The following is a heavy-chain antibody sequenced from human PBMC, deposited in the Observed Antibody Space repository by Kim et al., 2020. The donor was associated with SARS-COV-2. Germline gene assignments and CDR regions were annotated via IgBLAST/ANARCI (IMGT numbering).Heavy chain of an antibody. D-gene: IGHD5-12*01. CDR2: IYYSGST. Sequence: SETLSLTCTVPGGSISSSSYYWGWIRQPPGKGLEWIGSIYYSGSTYYNPSLKSRVTISVDTSKNQFSLKLSSVTAADTAVYYCARHELKGGYSGYDWTGFGSGDDYWGQGTLVTVSS. CDR3: ARHELKGGYSGYDWTGFGSGDDY. CDR1: GGSISSSSYY. V-gene: IGHV4-39*01. J-gene: IGHJ4*02.